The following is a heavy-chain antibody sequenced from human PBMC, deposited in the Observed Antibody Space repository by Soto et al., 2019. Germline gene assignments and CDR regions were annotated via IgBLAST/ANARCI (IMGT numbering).Heavy chain of an antibody. CDR3: ATISCSGGRFGGY. J-gene: IGHJ4*02. CDR1: GFTFGNYD. CDR2: ISGRGDA. V-gene: IGHV3-23*01. Sequence: EVQLLESGGGLIQPGGSLRLSCAASGFTFGNYDMSWVRQAPGKGPEWVAGISGRGDAFYAGSLQGRITISRDNSENTVYLQMNSLRAEDTAVYYCATISCSGGRFGGYWGRGTLVTVSS. D-gene: IGHD6-19*01.